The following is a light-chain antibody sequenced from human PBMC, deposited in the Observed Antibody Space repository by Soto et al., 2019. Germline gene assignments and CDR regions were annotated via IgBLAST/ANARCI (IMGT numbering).Light chain of an antibody. CDR3: QQYNNWPKT. Sequence: EIVMTQSPATLSVSPGERATLSCRASQSVSSNLAWYQQKTGQAPRLLIYGASTRATGFPARFSGSGSGTEFTLTLSSLQSEDFAVYYCQQYNNWPKTFGPGTKVDIK. CDR2: GAS. J-gene: IGKJ3*01. CDR1: QSVSSN. V-gene: IGKV3-15*01.